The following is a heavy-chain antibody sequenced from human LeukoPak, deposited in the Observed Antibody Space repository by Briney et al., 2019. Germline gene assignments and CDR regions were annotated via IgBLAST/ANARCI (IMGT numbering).Heavy chain of an antibody. CDR1: GFTFSSYG. Sequence: HPGGSLRLSCAASGFTFSSYGMHWVRQAPGKGLEWVAVISYDGSNKYYADSVKGRFTISRDNSKNTLYLQMNSLRAEDTAVYYCATIITISYDAFDIWGQGTMVTVSS. J-gene: IGHJ3*02. CDR3: ATIITISYDAFDI. D-gene: IGHD3-3*01. CDR2: ISYDGSNK. V-gene: IGHV3-30*03.